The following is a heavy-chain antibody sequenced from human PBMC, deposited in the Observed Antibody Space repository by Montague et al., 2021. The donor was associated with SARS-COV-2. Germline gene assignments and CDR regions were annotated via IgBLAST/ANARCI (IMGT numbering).Heavy chain of an antibody. CDR2: IYISGSM. J-gene: IGHJ6*02. V-gene: IGHV4-61*02. CDR1: GGPIRIGMDH. CDR3: ARDYGDYSYYYGLDV. D-gene: IGHD4-17*01. Sequence: TLSLTRAASGGPIRIGMDHSSWSRQPGGKGLEWMGRIYISGSMKYKCSLESRVTRSVDTSKNQFSLKVSSVTAADTAVYYCARDYGDYSYYYGLDVWGPGTTVTVSS.